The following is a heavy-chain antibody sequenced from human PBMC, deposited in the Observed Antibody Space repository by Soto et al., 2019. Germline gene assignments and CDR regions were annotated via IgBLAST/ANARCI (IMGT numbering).Heavy chain of an antibody. J-gene: IGHJ4*02. CDR2: INAGNGHT. D-gene: IGHD2-15*01. V-gene: IGHV1-3*01. CDR1: KYTFTNYA. Sequence: GASVKVSCKACKYTFTNYAIHWVRQAPGQRLEWMGWINAGNGHTKYSQKFQARVTITRDTSASTAYMELSSLRSEDTAVYFCARSGYCGGDNCYPAGYTDYWGQGTLVTVSS. CDR3: ARSGYCGGDNCYPAGYTDY.